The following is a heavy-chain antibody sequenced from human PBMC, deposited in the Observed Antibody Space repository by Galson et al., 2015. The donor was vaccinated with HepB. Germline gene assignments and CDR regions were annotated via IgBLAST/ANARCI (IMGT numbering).Heavy chain of an antibody. CDR2: VSYDGSNK. CDR1: GFTFSSYG. CDR3: AKDGGRGYTYGPNWFDP. D-gene: IGHD5-18*01. V-gene: IGHV3-30*18. J-gene: IGHJ5*02. Sequence: SLRLSCAASGFTFSSYGMHWVRQAPGKGLERVAVVSYDGSNKYYADSVKGRFTISRDNSKNTLYLQMNSLRAEDTAIYYCAKDGGRGYTYGPNWFDPWGQGTLVTVSS.